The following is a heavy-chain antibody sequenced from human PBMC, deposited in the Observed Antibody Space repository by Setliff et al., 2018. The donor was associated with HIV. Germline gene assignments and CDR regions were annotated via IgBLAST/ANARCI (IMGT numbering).Heavy chain of an antibody. CDR2: IKQDGSEK. D-gene: IGHD6-19*01. V-gene: IGHV3-7*01. CDR3: ARVSSQYTAYTSGWYWGYYFDS. CDR1: GFTFGDYA. J-gene: IGHJ4*02. Sequence: GGSLRLSCTASGFTFGDYAMSWVRQAPGKGLQWVANIKQDGSEKYYVDSLKGRFTISRDNAENSVYLQMNKLRAEDTAIYYCARVSSQYTAYTSGWYWGYYFDSWGQGTLVTVSS.